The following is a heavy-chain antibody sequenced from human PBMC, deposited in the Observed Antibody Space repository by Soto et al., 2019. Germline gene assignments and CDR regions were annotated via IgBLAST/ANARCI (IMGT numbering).Heavy chain of an antibody. D-gene: IGHD2-2*01. CDR1: GFSVTNNY. CDR3: ARDIACSSSSCQGDNFDI. V-gene: IGHV3-53*01. Sequence: QLVASGGGLIQPGESLTLSCEASGFSVTNNYMYWVRQAPGKGLEWVSLIYSGGGKHYADFVNGRFIISRDNSKNTLHRQMDKLRAEDTAIYYCARDIACSSSSCQGDNFDIWGRGTLVTISP. CDR2: IYSGGGK. J-gene: IGHJ3*02.